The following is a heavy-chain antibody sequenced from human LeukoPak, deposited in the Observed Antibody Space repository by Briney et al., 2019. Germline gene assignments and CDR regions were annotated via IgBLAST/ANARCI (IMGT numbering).Heavy chain of an antibody. V-gene: IGHV4-59*01. CDR3: ARESGGLLTTGDAFDI. D-gene: IGHD1-26*01. Sequence: SETLSLTCTVSGGFISSYYWSWIRQPPGKGLEWIGYIYDSGSTNYNPSLKSRVTISVDTSKNQFSLKLSSVTAADTAVYYCARESGGLLTTGDAFDIWGQGTMVTVSS. CDR1: GGFISSYY. J-gene: IGHJ3*02. CDR2: IYDSGST.